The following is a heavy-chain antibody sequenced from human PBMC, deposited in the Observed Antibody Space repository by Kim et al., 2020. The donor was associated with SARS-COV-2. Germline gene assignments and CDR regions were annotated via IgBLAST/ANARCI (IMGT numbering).Heavy chain of an antibody. V-gene: IGHV3-9*01. CDR1: GFTFGDYA. D-gene: IGHD3-22*01. CDR2: ISWNSGSI. CDR3: AKDPTAIYDSNGYYTY. Sequence: GGSLRLSCAASGFTFGDYAMHWVRQAPGKGLEWVSGISWNSGSIGYADSVKGRFTISRDNAKNSLYLQMNSLRAEDTALYYCAKDPTAIYDSNGYYTYWGQGTLVTVSS. J-gene: IGHJ4*02.